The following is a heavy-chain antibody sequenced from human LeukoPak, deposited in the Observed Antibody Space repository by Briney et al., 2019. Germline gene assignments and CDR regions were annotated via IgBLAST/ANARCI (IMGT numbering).Heavy chain of an antibody. D-gene: IGHD5-18*01. CDR2: ITAGGGNT. V-gene: IGHV3-23*01. CDR1: GFTFSSYA. Sequence: GGSLRLSCAASGFTFSSYAMGWVRQAPGKGLEWVSAITAGGGNTYYADSVKGRFTISRDNSKNTLYLQVDSLRAEDTAVYYCAKGNGYSYGRYYFDYWGQGTLVTVSS. J-gene: IGHJ4*02. CDR3: AKGNGYSYGRYYFDY.